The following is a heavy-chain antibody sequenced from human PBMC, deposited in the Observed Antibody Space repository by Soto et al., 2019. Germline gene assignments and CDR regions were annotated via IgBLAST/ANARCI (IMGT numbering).Heavy chain of an antibody. D-gene: IGHD7-27*01. V-gene: IGHV3-64*01. CDR3: ARALGYAFDI. J-gene: IGHJ3*02. CDR1: GFTFSSYA. CDR2: ISSNGGST. Sequence: GGSLRLSCAASGFTFSSYAMHWVLQAPWKGLEYVSAISSNGGSTYYANSVKGRFTISRDNSKNTLYLQMGSLRAEDMAVYYCARALGYAFDIWGQGTMVTVSS.